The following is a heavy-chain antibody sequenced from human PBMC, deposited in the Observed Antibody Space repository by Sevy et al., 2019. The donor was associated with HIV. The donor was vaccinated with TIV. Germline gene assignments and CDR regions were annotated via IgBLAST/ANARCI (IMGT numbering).Heavy chain of an antibody. V-gene: IGHV3-48*03. CDR1: GFTFSSYE. CDR3: ARVDTATAGYAFDI. Sequence: GGSLRLSCAASGFTFSSYEMNWVRQAPGKGLEWVSYISSSGSTIYYADSVKGRFTISRDNAKNSLYLKMNSLRAEDTAVYYCARVDTATAGYAFDIWGQGTMVTVSS. J-gene: IGHJ3*02. CDR2: ISSSGSTI. D-gene: IGHD5-18*01.